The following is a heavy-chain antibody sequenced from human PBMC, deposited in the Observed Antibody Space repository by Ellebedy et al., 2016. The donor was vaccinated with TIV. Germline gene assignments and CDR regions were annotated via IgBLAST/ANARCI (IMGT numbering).Heavy chain of an antibody. Sequence: AASVKVSCKTSGYTFNDFFIHWVRQAPGQGLEWMGWINPKNGDTDYAQKFKGRFTMTTDASSNTASMDLSRLTSDDTAIYYCARDGAIRGDTYERGYEKWGQGTLVTVSS. CDR2: INPKNGDT. J-gene: IGHJ4*02. D-gene: IGHD3-10*01. CDR1: GYTFNDFF. CDR3: ARDGAIRGDTYERGYEK. V-gene: IGHV1-2*02.